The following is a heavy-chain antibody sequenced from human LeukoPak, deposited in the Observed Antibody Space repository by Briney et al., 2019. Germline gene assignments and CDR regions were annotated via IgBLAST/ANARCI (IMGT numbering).Heavy chain of an antibody. Sequence: GASVKVSCKASGYTFTSYDINWVRQATGQGLEWMGWMNPNSGNTGYAQKFQGRVTMTRNTSISTAYMELSSLRSEDTAVYYCARDGVVVTAIPVDYWGQGTLVTVSS. CDR1: GYTFTSYD. J-gene: IGHJ4*02. V-gene: IGHV1-8*01. CDR3: ARDGVVVTAIPVDY. CDR2: MNPNSGNT. D-gene: IGHD2-21*02.